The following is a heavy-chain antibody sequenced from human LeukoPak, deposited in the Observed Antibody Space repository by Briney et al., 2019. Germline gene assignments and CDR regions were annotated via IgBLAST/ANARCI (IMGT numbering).Heavy chain of an antibody. CDR2: IYSSGSS. CDR1: GGSLSSYY. J-gene: IGHJ3*02. D-gene: IGHD3-22*01. Sequence: SETLSLTCTVSGGSLSSYYWSWIRQPPGKGLEWIGYIYSSGSSNYHPSLKSRVTISVDTSKNQFSLKLNAVTAADTAVYYCARGNYYDSRTYYRAFDIWGLGTMISVSS. V-gene: IGHV4-59*01. CDR3: ARGNYYDSRTYYRAFDI.